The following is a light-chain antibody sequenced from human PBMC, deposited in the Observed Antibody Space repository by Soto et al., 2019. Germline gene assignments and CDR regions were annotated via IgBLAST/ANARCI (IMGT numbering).Light chain of an antibody. CDR2: GAS. V-gene: IGKV3-20*01. CDR1: QSVRSNF. Sequence: IVLAQSPHTLSLSPGQRATLSCRASQSVRSNFLAWYQQKPGQSPRLLIYGASRRATGIPVRFSGSGSGTDFTLTISRLEFAGCAGYYCQQHAISPSTFGPATKVDI. J-gene: IGKJ3*01. CDR3: QQHAISPST.